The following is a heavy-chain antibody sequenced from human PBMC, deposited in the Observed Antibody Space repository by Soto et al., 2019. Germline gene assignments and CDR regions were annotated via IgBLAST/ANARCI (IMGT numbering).Heavy chain of an antibody. Sequence: EVQLVESGEGVVQPGEALRLSCTASGFIFSTSWMHWFRQAPGRGLVWLSRLKGDGSMTDYADSVKGRFTISRDNAENTLYLQMNGLRAEDTAIYYCARGGLYAYYQDNWGQGTLVTVSS. CDR3: ARGGLYAYYQDN. CDR1: GFIFSTSW. V-gene: IGHV3-74*01. CDR2: LKGDGSMT. D-gene: IGHD3-16*01. J-gene: IGHJ4*02.